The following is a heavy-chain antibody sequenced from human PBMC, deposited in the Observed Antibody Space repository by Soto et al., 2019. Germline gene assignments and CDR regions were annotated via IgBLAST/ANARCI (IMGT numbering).Heavy chain of an antibody. D-gene: IGHD4-17*01. CDR2: ISAYNGNT. J-gene: IGHJ6*02. V-gene: IGHV1-18*01. CDR3: ARDRGFDGDKYYYYYGMDV. Sequence: QVQLVQSGAEVKKPGASVKVSCKASGYTFTSYGISWVRQAPGQGLEWMGWISAYNGNTNYAQKLQGRVTMTTDTSTRTAYMELRSLRSDDTAVYYCARDRGFDGDKYYYYYGMDVWGQGTTVTVSS. CDR1: GYTFTSYG.